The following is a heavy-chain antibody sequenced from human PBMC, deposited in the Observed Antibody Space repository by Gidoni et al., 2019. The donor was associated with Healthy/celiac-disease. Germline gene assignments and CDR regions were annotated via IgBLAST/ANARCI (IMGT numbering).Heavy chain of an antibody. V-gene: IGHV1-69*01. Sequence: HVQLVQSGAAGRKPGSSVKASCKASGGTCSSYAIRWVRQAPGQGLEWLGGIIPIVGTANYAQKFQGRVTITADESTSTAYMEMSSLRSEDTAVYYCARHPGGELLLYYFDYWGQGTLVTVSS. D-gene: IGHD1-26*01. J-gene: IGHJ4*02. CDR1: GGTCSSYA. CDR2: IIPIVGTA. CDR3: ARHPGGELLLYYFDY.